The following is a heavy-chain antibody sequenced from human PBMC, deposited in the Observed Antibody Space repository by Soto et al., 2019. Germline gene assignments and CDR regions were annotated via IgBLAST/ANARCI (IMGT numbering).Heavy chain of an antibody. CDR2: ISGSGGST. CDR3: AISVRITGTRFYY. Sequence: GGSLRLSCAASGFIFSNYAMSWVRQAPGKGLEWVSGISGSGGSTYYADSVKGRFTISRDNSKNTLYLQMNSLRAEDTAVYYCAISVRITGTRFYYWGQGTLVTVSS. D-gene: IGHD1-20*01. J-gene: IGHJ4*02. V-gene: IGHV3-23*01. CDR1: GFIFSNYA.